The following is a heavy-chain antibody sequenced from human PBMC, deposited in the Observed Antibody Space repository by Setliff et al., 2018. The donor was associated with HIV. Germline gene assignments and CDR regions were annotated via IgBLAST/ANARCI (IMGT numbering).Heavy chain of an antibody. CDR1: GGSITSHY. D-gene: IGHD5-18*01. V-gene: IGHV4-59*11. Sequence: SETLSLTCSVSGGSITSHYWTWIRQPPGKGLEWIGVISYSGSPHYNPSLKSRVTIGMDTSKNQVSLTLSSVTAVDTAVYYCARLRGYFYGHGRYFDYWGQGTLVTVSS. J-gene: IGHJ4*02. CDR2: ISYSGSP. CDR3: ARLRGYFYGHGRYFDY.